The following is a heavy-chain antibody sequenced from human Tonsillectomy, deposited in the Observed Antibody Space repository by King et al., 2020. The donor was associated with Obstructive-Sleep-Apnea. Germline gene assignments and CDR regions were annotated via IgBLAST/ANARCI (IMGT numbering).Heavy chain of an antibody. D-gene: IGHD2-15*01. CDR1: GYSISSGYY. CDR2: IYHSGST. Sequence: VQLQESGPGLVKPSETLSLTCTVSGYSISSGYYWGWIRQPPGKGLEWIGSIYHSGSTYYNPSLKSRVTISVDTSKNQFSLKLSSVTAADTAVYYCARDFVPKHVVVVAATDYWGQGTLVTVSS. CDR3: ARDFVPKHVVVVAATDY. J-gene: IGHJ4*02. V-gene: IGHV4-38-2*02.